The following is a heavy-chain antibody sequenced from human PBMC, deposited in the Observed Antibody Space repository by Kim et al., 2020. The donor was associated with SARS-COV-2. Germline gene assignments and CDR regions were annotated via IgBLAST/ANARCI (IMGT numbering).Heavy chain of an antibody. Sequence: GGSLRLSCAASGFTFSSYAMHWVRQAPGKGLEWVAVISYDGSNKYYADSVKGRFTISRDNSKNTLYLQMNSLRAEDTAVYYCARGSGQQLDRHWGQGTLVTVSS. CDR3: ARGSGQQLDRH. CDR1: GFTFSSYA. V-gene: IGHV3-30*04. D-gene: IGHD6-13*01. CDR2: ISYDGSNK. J-gene: IGHJ1*01.